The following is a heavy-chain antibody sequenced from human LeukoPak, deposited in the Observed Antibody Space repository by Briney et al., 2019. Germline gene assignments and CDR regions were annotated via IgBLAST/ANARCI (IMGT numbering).Heavy chain of an antibody. CDR2: IKQDGSEK. CDR1: GFIFGNFW. Sequence: GGSLRLSCAASGFIFGNFWMTWVRQAPGKGLEWVANIKQDGSEKYYVDSVKGRFTISRDNAKNSLYLQMNSLRAEDTAVYYCARDIAVAGDDYWGQGTLVTVSS. CDR3: ARDIAVAGDDY. D-gene: IGHD6-19*01. J-gene: IGHJ4*02. V-gene: IGHV3-7*05.